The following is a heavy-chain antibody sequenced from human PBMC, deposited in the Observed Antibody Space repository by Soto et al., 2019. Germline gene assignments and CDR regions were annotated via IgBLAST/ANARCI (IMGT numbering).Heavy chain of an antibody. CDR2: ITGSAGNT. CDR3: AKTGGSRWLFDS. Sequence: GGSLRLSCAASGFTFGDYAMSWVRQAPGRGLEWVSAITGSAGNTYYADSVKGRFTLSRDNSRNTVYLQMNSLRAEDTALYYCAKTGGSRWLFDSWGRGSLVIVSS. D-gene: IGHD6-19*01. V-gene: IGHV3-23*01. CDR1: GFTFGDYA. J-gene: IGHJ4*02.